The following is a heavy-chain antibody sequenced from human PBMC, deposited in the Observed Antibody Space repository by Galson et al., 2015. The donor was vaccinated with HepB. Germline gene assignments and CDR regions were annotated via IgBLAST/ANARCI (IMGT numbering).Heavy chain of an antibody. J-gene: IGHJ6*02. CDR2: IWYDGSNK. CDR3: ARSLYSGSYAYYYGMDD. Sequence: SLRLSCAASGFTFSSYGMHWVRQAPGKGLEWVAVIWYDGSNKYYADSVKGRFTISRDNSKNTLYLQMNSLRAEDTAVYYCARSLYSGSYAYYYGMDDWGQGTTVTVSS. CDR1: GFTFSSYG. D-gene: IGHD1-26*01. V-gene: IGHV3-33*08.